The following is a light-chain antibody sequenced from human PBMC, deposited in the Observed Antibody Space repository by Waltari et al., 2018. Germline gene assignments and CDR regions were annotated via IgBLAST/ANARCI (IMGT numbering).Light chain of an antibody. J-gene: IGLJ2*01. CDR2: DLT. Sequence: QSALTQPASVSGSPGQSITISCTGTSDDIGAYSYVTWYHQRPGKVPKLLIYDLTERPSGVSNRFSGSKSGSTASLTVSGLQAEDEGLFYCSAYTSTGSLKFGGGTRVTVL. CDR1: SDDIGAYSY. V-gene: IGLV2-14*03. CDR3: SAYTSTGSLK.